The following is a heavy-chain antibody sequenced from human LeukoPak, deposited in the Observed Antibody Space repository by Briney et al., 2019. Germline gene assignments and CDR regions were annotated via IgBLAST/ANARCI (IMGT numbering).Heavy chain of an antibody. V-gene: IGHV1-2*02. J-gene: IGHJ4*02. Sequence: GASVKVSCKASGYTFTGYYIHWVRQAPGQGLEWMGWINPNTGGTNYAQKFQGRVTMTRDTSISTAYMELNRLRSDDTAVYYCARVGEYEVLESEGDIVVVPAAMGTLDYWGQGTLVTVSS. CDR3: ARVGEYEVLESEGDIVVVPAAMGTLDY. CDR1: GYTFTGYY. CDR2: INPNTGGT. D-gene: IGHD2-2*01.